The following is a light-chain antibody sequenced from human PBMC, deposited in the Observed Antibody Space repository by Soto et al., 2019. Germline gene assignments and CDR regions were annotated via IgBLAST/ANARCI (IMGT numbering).Light chain of an antibody. V-gene: IGKV1-39*01. CDR3: EESSTIPYT. CDR2: AAS. J-gene: IGKJ2*01. CDR1: QNIGTY. Sequence: DIQMTQSPSSLPASVGDRVTLTCRASQNIGTYSNWFQQKPGKAPKLLIYAASSLQSGVPSRLSGSGSGTDFTLSISSLQPEDFATYSCEESSTIPYTFGQGTKLEIE.